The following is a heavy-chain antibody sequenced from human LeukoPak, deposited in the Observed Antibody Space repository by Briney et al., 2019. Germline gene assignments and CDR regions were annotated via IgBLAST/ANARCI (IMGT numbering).Heavy chain of an antibody. V-gene: IGHV1-69*05. CDR3: ARKIAAHGWFDP. CDR1: GGTFISYA. Sequence: SVKVSCKASGGTFISYAISWVRQAPGQGLEWMGGIIPIFGTANYAQKFQGRVTITTDESTSTAYMELSSLRSEDTAVYYCARKIAAHGWFDPWGQGTLVTVSS. J-gene: IGHJ5*02. D-gene: IGHD6-6*01. CDR2: IIPIFGTA.